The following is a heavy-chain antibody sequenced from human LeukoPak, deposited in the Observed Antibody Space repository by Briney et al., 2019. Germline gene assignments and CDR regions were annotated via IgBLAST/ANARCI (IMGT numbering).Heavy chain of an antibody. Sequence: GGSLRLSCAASGFTFSASSMHWVRQTSGKGLEWVGRIRDKAYNYVTASAESLKGRFTVSRDDSRNMVYLQMNSLKTKDTAAYYSVRPGSGNYYYYWGQGTLVTVSS. J-gene: IGHJ4*02. CDR1: GFTFSASS. CDR3: VRPGSGNYYYY. D-gene: IGHD3-10*01. V-gene: IGHV3-73*01. CDR2: IRDKAYNYVT.